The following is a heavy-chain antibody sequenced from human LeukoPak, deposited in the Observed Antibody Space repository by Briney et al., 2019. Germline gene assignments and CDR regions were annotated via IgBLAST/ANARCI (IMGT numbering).Heavy chain of an antibody. J-gene: IGHJ3*02. CDR2: IRYDGSNK. V-gene: IGHV3-30*02. CDR3: AREGGYDSSGYPPFAFDI. D-gene: IGHD3-22*01. Sequence: PGGSLRLSCAASGFTFSSYGMHWVRQAPGKGLEWVAFIRYDGSNKYYADSVKGRFTISRDNSKNTLYLQMNSLRAEDTAVYYCAREGGYDSSGYPPFAFDIWGQGTMVTVSS. CDR1: GFTFSSYG.